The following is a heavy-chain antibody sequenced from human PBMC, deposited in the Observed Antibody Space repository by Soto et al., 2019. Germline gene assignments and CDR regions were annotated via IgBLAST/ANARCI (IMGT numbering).Heavy chain of an antibody. CDR1: GVSISSYY. Sequence: SETLSLTCTASGVSISSYYWSWIRQPPGKGLEWIGYINYSGSTNYNPSLKSRVTTSVDTSKNQLSLKLSSVTTADAAVYSCARGRWGIDYWGQGTLVTVSS. D-gene: IGHD3-16*01. J-gene: IGHJ4*01. CDR2: INYSGST. CDR3: ARGRWGIDY. V-gene: IGHV4-59*01.